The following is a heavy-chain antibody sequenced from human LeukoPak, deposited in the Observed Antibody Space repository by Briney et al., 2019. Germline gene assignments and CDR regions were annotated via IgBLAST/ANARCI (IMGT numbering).Heavy chain of an antibody. CDR3: ARMIRDYGDSNWFDP. CDR2: IKQDGSEK. Sequence: GGSLGLSCAASGFTFSSYWMSWVRQAPGKGLEWVANIKQDGSEKYYVDSVKGRFTISRDNAKNSLYLQMNSLRAEDTAVYYCARMIRDYGDSNWFDPWGQGTLVTVSS. D-gene: IGHD4-17*01. CDR1: GFTFSSYW. V-gene: IGHV3-7*03. J-gene: IGHJ5*02.